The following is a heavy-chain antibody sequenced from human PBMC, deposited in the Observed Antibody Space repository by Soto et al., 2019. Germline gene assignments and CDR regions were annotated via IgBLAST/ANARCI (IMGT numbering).Heavy chain of an antibody. V-gene: IGHV4-59*01. CDR3: ARDLGYYGMDV. J-gene: IGHJ6*02. D-gene: IGHD7-27*01. Sequence: SETLSLTCTVSGVSISTYYWSWIRQPPGKGLEWIGYIYYSGSTNYNPSLKSRVTISVDTSKNQFSLKLSSVTAADTAVYYCARDLGYYGMDVWGQGTTVTVSS. CDR2: IYYSGST. CDR1: GVSISTYY.